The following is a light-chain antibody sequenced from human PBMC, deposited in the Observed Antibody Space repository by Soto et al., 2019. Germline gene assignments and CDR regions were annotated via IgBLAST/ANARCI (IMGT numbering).Light chain of an antibody. Sequence: EIVLTQSPATLSLSPGERATLSCRASQSVSAYLAWYQQKPGQAPRLLIYDASNRATGIPARFSGGGSGTDFTLTINSLEPEDFAVYYCQHRSNWPRTFGQGTKVEIK. CDR3: QHRSNWPRT. CDR1: QSVSAY. J-gene: IGKJ1*01. CDR2: DAS. V-gene: IGKV3-11*01.